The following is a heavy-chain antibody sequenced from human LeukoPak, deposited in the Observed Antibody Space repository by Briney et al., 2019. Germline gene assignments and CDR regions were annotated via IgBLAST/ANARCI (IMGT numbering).Heavy chain of an antibody. CDR3: ARGPFRGYGMDV. J-gene: IGHJ6*02. D-gene: IGHD3-10*01. CDR2: INAGNGNT. V-gene: IGHV1-3*01. Sequence: EASVKVSCKASGYTFTIYAVHWVRQAPGQRLEWMGWINAGNGNTKYSQKFQGRVTITRDTSASTAYMELSSLRSEDTAVYYCARGPFRGYGMDVWGQGTTVTVSS. CDR1: GYTFTIYA.